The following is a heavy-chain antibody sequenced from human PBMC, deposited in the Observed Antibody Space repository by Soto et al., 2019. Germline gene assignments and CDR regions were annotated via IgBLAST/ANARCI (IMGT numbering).Heavy chain of an antibody. CDR2: IIPIFGTA. Sequence: QVQLVQSGAEVKKPGSSVKVSCKASGGTFSSYAISWVRQAPGQGLEWMGGIIPIFGTANYAQKFQGRVTITADESTSTAYMELSSLRSEDTAVYYCARDQGYRYGYNLYGMDVWGQGTTVTVSS. J-gene: IGHJ6*02. V-gene: IGHV1-69*01. D-gene: IGHD5-18*01. CDR1: GGTFSSYA. CDR3: ARDQGYRYGYNLYGMDV.